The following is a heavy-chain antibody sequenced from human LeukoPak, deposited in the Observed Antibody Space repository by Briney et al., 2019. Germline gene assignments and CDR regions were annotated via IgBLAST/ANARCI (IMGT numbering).Heavy chain of an antibody. J-gene: IGHJ4*02. V-gene: IGHV1-2*03. D-gene: IGHD6-19*01. CDR2: INPNSGGT. CDR3: ARSGIWDSSAWSDY. CDR1: GYTFTGYC. Sequence: LVASVKVSCKASGYTFTGYCMHWVRQAPGQGLEWMGWINPNSGGTNYAQKFQGRVTMTRDTSISTAYMELGRLTSDDTAVYYCARSGIWDSSAWSDYWGQGTLVTVSS.